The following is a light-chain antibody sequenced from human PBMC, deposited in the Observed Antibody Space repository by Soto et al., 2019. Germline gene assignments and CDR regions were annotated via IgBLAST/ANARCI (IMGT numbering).Light chain of an antibody. CDR3: SSYTTSSTDV. V-gene: IGLV2-14*03. J-gene: IGLJ1*01. Sequence: QSALTQPASVSGSPGQSITISCTGTSSDVGAYNYVSWYQQHPGKAPKLMIYDVTNRPSGVSNRFSGSKSGYTASLTISGLQAEDEADYYCSSYTTSSTDVFGTGTKLTVL. CDR2: DVT. CDR1: SSDVGAYNY.